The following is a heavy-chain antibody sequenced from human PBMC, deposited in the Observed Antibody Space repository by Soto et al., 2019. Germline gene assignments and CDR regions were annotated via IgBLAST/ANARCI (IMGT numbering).Heavy chain of an antibody. CDR1: GFSLSDHY. CDR3: GKLSSADSGGSYHYDH. CDR2: SRDKAHSYTT. V-gene: IGHV3-72*01. D-gene: IGHD2-15*01. J-gene: IGHJ5*02. Sequence: HPGGSLRLSCAASGFSLSDHYMDWVRQSPGKGLEWVGRSRDKAHSYTTEYAASVKGRFSISRDDSGNSLYLQMNSLKTDDAAVYYCGKLSSADSGGSYHYDHWGQGALVTVSS.